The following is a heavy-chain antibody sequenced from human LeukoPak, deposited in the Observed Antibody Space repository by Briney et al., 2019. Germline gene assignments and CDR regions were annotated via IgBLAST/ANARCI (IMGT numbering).Heavy chain of an antibody. Sequence: PGGSLRLSCAASGFTFSSYSMNWVRQAPGKGLGWVSYISSSSTTIYYADSVKGRFTISRDNAKNSLYLQMNSLRAEDTAVYYCARSPPTTVATPVYWGQGTLVTVSS. V-gene: IGHV3-48*01. CDR2: ISSSSTTI. CDR3: ARSPPTTVATPVY. CDR1: GFTFSSYS. J-gene: IGHJ4*02. D-gene: IGHD4-17*01.